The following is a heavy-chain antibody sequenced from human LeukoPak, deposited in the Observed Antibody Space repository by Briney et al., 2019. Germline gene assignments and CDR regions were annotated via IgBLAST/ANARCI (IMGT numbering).Heavy chain of an antibody. CDR1: GFTFSSRW. CDR2: VKNDGST. Sequence: GGSLRLSCVVSGFTSGFTFSSRWMHWVRQAPGKGLVWVSLVKNDGSTNYADSVKGRFTVSRDNVENTLYLQMNNLRVEDTALYFCHPLGYTSNWGQGTLVTVSS. D-gene: IGHD6-13*01. J-gene: IGHJ4*02. CDR3: HPLGYTSN. V-gene: IGHV3-74*01.